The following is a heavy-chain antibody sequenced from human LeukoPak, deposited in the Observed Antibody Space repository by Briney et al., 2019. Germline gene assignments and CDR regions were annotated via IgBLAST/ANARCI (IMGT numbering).Heavy chain of an antibody. J-gene: IGHJ5*02. Sequence: GSLRLSCAASGFTFSNYAMSWIRQPPGKGLEWIGYIYYSGSTNYNPSLKSRVTISVDTSKNQFSLKLSSVTAADTAVYYCARHELKDIVVVVAASPFDPWGQGTLVTVSS. V-gene: IGHV4-59*08. CDR2: IYYSGST. CDR1: GFTFSNYA. D-gene: IGHD2-15*01. CDR3: ARHELKDIVVVVAASPFDP.